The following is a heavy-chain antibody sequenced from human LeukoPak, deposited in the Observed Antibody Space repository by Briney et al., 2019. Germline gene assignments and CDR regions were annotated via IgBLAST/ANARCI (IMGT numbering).Heavy chain of an antibody. D-gene: IGHD3-3*01. Sequence: SETLSLTCTVSGGSISSGDYYWSWIRQPAGKGLEWIGRIYTSGSTNYNPSLKSRVTMSVDTSKNQFSLKLSSVTAADTAVYYCARSPLLGSLEWLLGDYYYMDVWGKGTTVTVSS. V-gene: IGHV4-61*02. J-gene: IGHJ6*03. CDR1: GGSISSGDYY. CDR2: IYTSGST. CDR3: ARSPLLGSLEWLLGDYYYMDV.